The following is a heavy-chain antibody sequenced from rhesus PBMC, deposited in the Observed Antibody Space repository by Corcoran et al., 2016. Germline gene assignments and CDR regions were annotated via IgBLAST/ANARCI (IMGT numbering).Heavy chain of an antibody. CDR1: GGSISSNY. J-gene: IGHJ4*01. CDR2: ISGSGGST. CDR3: ARDLSLVVVITPFDY. D-gene: IGHD3-16*01. V-gene: IGHV4-173*01. Sequence: QLQLQESGPGLVKPSETLSLTCAVSGGSISSNYWSWIRQPPGKGLEWIGRISGSGGSTDYNPSLKSRVTISTDTSKNQFSLKRSAVTAADTAVYYCARDLSLVVVITPFDYWGQGVLVTVSS.